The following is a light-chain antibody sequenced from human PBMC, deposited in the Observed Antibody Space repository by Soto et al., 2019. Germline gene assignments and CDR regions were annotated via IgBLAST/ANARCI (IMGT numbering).Light chain of an antibody. Sequence: DIVMTQSPDSLAVSLGERATINCKSSQSVLYSSNNKNYLAWYQQKPGQPPKLLIYWASTRESGVPDRFSGSGSGTDFTLTISSLQAEDLAVYYCQQYYSTPLAFGQGTNVEL. J-gene: IGKJ1*01. V-gene: IGKV4-1*01. CDR1: QSVLYSSNNKNY. CDR2: WAS. CDR3: QQYYSTPLA.